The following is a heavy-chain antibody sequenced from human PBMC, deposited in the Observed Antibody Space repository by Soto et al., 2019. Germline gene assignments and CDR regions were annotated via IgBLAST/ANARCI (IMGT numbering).Heavy chain of an antibody. J-gene: IGHJ6*02. CDR2: ISGRGDSA. Sequence: EVKLLESGGGLVQPGGSLRLSCTASGFTFSIHAMTWVRQTPGKGLEWVSSISGRGDSAHYADSVEGRFTISRDNSKNTLYLQMTGLRAEDTAVYFCAKEIVEGAASSYYYGMDVWGQGTTVTVSS. D-gene: IGHD2-21*01. V-gene: IGHV3-23*01. CDR3: AKEIVEGAASSYYYGMDV. CDR1: GFTFSIHA.